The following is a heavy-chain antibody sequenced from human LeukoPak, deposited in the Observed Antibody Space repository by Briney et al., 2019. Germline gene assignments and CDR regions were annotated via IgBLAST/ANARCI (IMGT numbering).Heavy chain of an antibody. D-gene: IGHD6-13*01. CDR3: AKGRIAAAGKTNFDY. Sequence: GGSLRLSCAASGFTFSSYGMHWVRQAPGKGLEWVAFIRYDGSNKYYADSVKGRFTISRDNSKDTLYLQMNSLRAEDTAVYYCAKGRIAAAGKTNFDYWGQGTLVTVSS. CDR2: IRYDGSNK. CDR1: GFTFSSYG. J-gene: IGHJ4*02. V-gene: IGHV3-30*02.